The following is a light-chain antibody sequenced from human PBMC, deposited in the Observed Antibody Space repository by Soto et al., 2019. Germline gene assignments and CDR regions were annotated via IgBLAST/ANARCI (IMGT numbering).Light chain of an antibody. Sequence: DIQMTQSPSTLSASVGDRVTITCRASQSIYNWLAWYQQKPGKAPKLLIYDASTLESGVPSSFSGSRSGTEFTLTISSLQPDDFATYYCQQYNSYSWTFGQGTKVDIK. V-gene: IGKV1-5*01. J-gene: IGKJ1*01. CDR2: DAS. CDR1: QSIYNW. CDR3: QQYNSYSWT.